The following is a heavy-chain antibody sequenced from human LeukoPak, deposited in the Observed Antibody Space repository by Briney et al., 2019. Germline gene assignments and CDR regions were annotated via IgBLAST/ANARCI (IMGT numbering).Heavy chain of an antibody. D-gene: IGHD5-18*01. CDR1: GGSFSGYY. V-gene: IGHV4-34*01. Sequence: SETLSLTCAVYGGSFSGYYWSWIRQPPGKGLEWIGEINHSGSTNYNPSLKSRVTTSVDTSKNQFSLKLSSVTAADTAVYYCASPDTAMVYWGQGTLVTVSS. J-gene: IGHJ4*02. CDR2: INHSGST. CDR3: ASPDTAMVY.